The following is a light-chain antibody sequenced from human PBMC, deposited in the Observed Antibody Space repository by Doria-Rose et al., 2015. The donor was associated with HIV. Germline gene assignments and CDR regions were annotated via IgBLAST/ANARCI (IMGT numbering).Light chain of an antibody. CDR1: QSLLYTSRHY. CDR2: RAS. J-gene: IGKJ3*01. V-gene: IGKV4-1*01. CDR3: QHYYDTPS. Sequence: DIQMTQSPESLGMSLGERATLNCKSNQSLLYTSRHYLAWYQQKPGQPPKLLIYRASTRQSVVPARFSGSGSGTDFTLTISSLEAEDVAVYYCQHYYDTPSFGPGTTVDIK.